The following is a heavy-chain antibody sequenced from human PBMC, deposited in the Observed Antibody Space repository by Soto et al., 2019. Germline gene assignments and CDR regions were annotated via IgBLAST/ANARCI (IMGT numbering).Heavy chain of an antibody. V-gene: IGHV4-30-4*01. CDR2: IYYSGNT. Sequence: VQLQESGPGLVKPSQTLSLTCTVSGDSITSGDYYWSWIRQPPGKGLEWIGYIYYSGNTNYNSSLKSRVITSVNTSKNQFSLKLTSVTAADTAVYYCASFVGLLWGGVSPAESWGSYYFDNWGQGTLVTVSS. CDR3: ASFVGLLWGGVSPAESWGSYYFDN. CDR1: GDSITSGDYY. D-gene: IGHD2-8*01. J-gene: IGHJ4*02.